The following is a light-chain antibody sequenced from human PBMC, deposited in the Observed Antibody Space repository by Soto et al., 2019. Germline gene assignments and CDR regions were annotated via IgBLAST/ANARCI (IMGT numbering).Light chain of an antibody. CDR1: QSVSNN. CDR2: GAS. V-gene: IGKV3-15*01. J-gene: IGKJ1*01. Sequence: EIVLTQSPGTLSLSPGERATLSCRAIQSVSNNYLAWYQQKPDQAPRLLIYGASTRATDIPARFSGSGSGTEFTLTISSLQSEDFAVYYCQQYNDWPPWTFGQGTKVDIK. CDR3: QQYNDWPPWT.